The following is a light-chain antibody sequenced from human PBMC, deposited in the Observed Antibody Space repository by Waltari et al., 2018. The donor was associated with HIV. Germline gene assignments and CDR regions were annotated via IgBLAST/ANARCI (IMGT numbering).Light chain of an antibody. CDR3: QSYDSSLSGSYV. Sequence: QSALTQPASVSGSPGQSITISCTGTSSDVGGYNYVSWYQQHPGKAPKLMIYEVSNRPSGVSNRFSGSKSGNTASLAITGLQAEDEADYYCQSYDSSLSGSYVFGTGTKVTVL. J-gene: IGLJ1*01. CDR2: EVS. V-gene: IGLV2-14*01. CDR1: SSDVGGYNY.